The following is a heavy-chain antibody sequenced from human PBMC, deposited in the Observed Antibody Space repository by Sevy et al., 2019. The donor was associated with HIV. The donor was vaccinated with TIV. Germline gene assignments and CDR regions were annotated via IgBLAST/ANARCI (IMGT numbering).Heavy chain of an antibody. J-gene: IGHJ3*02. CDR2: ISGSDGST. CDR1: GFTFSSYA. V-gene: IGHV3-23*01. CDR3: AKDRIFMIGDAFDI. Sequence: GVSLRLSCAASGFTFSSYAMSWVRQAPGKGLEWVSGISGSDGSTYYTDSVKGRFTISRDTSKNTLYLQMNSLRAEDTAVYYCAKDRIFMIGDAFDIWGQGTLVTVSS. D-gene: IGHD3-22*01.